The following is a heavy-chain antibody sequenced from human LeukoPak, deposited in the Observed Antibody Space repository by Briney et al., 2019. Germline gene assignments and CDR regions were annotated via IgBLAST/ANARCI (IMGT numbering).Heavy chain of an antibody. CDR2: IKHSGST. CDR1: GGSISSYY. V-gene: IGHV4-34*01. Sequence: SETLSLTCTVSGGSISSYYWSWIRQPPGKGLEWIGEIKHSGSTNYNPSLKSRVTISVDTSKNQFSLKLSSVTAADTAVYYCASAVRGLPYYYGSGSYYHRWGQGTLVTVSS. J-gene: IGHJ4*02. CDR3: ASAVRGLPYYYGSGSYYHR. D-gene: IGHD3-10*01.